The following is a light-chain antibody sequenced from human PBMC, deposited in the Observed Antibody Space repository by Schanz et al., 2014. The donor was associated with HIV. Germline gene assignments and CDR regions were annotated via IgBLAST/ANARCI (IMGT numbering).Light chain of an antibody. CDR3: SSYTSSSIVV. Sequence: QSVLTQPASVSGSPGQSITISCTGSSSDVGSYNLVSWYQQYPGKAPKLMIYESRKRPSGVSNRFSGSKSGNTASLTISGLQAEDEADYYCSSYTSSSIVVFGGGTKLTVL. J-gene: IGLJ2*01. V-gene: IGLV2-14*02. CDR2: ESR. CDR1: SSDVGSYNL.